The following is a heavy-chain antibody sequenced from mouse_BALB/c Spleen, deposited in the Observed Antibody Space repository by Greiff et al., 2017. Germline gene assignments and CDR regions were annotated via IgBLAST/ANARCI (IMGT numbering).Heavy chain of an antibody. Sequence: EVKVVESGPELVKPGASVKISCKASGYSFTGYNMNWVKQSNGKSLEWIGNIDPYYGGTSYNQKFKGKATLTVDNTSSTAYMQLKSLTSEDSGVYYCAVKIYDGPFDYWGQGTTLTVSS. CDR3: AVKIYDGPFDY. D-gene: IGHD2-3*01. CDR1: GYSFTGYN. J-gene: IGHJ2*01. V-gene: IGHV1S135*01. CDR2: IDPYYGGT.